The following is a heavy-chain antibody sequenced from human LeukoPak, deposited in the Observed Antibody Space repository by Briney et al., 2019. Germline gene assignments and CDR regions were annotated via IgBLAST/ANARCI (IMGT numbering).Heavy chain of an antibody. CDR3: ASFPPYMVRTDAFDI. V-gene: IGHV3-21*01. D-gene: IGHD3-10*01. CDR1: GFTFGDYA. J-gene: IGHJ3*02. CDR2: ISRSSAYI. Sequence: GGSLRLSCTASGFTFGDYAMSWVRQAPGKGLEWVSSISRSSAYIYYADSVKGRFTISRDNAKNSLYLQMNSLRAEDTAVYYCASFPPYMVRTDAFDIWGQGTMVTVSS.